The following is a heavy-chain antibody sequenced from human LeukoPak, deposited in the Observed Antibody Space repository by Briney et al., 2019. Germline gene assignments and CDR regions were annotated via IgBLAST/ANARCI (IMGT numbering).Heavy chain of an antibody. V-gene: IGHV4-4*07. Sequence: SETLSLTCTVSGGSMTSYYWTWIRQSAGKGLEWIGLIYTSGSTNYNPSLKSRVTMSIDTSKNQFSLKLSSVTAADTAVYYCARGRPVSIFGVVIVLDYWGQGTLVTVSS. D-gene: IGHD3-3*01. CDR1: GGSMTSYY. CDR2: IYTSGST. J-gene: IGHJ4*02. CDR3: ARGRPVSIFGVVIVLDY.